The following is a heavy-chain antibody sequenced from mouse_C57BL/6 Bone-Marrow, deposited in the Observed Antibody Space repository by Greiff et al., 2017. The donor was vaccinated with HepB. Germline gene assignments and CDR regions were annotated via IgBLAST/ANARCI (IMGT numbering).Heavy chain of an antibody. V-gene: IGHV3-6*01. CDR2: ISYDGSN. Sequence: EVKLQESGPGLVKPSQSLSLTCSVTGYSITSGYYWNWIRQFPGNKLEWMGYISYDGSNNYNPSLKNRISITRDTSKNQFFLKLNSVTTEDTATYYCARGDYYGSNYWYFDVWGTGTTVTVSS. CDR3: ARGDYYGSNYWYFDV. CDR1: GYSITSGYY. D-gene: IGHD1-1*01. J-gene: IGHJ1*03.